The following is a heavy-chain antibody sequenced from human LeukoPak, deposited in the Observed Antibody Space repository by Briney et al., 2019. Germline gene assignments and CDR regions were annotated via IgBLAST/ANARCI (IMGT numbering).Heavy chain of an antibody. CDR1: GFTFSSYS. Sequence: GSLRLSCAASGFTFSSYSMNWVRQAPGKGLEWIGYIYYSGSTNYKPSLKSRVTISVDTSKNQFSLKLNSVTAADTAVYYCGHAFHIWGQGTMVTVSS. J-gene: IGHJ3*02. V-gene: IGHV4-59*08. CDR3: GHAFHI. CDR2: IYYSGST.